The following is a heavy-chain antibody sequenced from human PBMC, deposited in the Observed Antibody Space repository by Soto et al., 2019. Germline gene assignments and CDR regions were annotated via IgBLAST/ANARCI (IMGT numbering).Heavy chain of an antibody. D-gene: IGHD1-7*01. J-gene: IGHJ6*02. V-gene: IGHV2-5*02. Sequence: QITLKESGPTLVKPTQTLTLTCTFSGFSLSTSGVGVGWIRQPPGKALEWLALIYWDDDKRYSPSLKSRLTITKDTSKNQVVLTMTNMDPVDTATYYCAHTTWNYRPLYYYDMDVWGQGTTVTVSS. CDR2: IYWDDDK. CDR1: GFSLSTSGVG. CDR3: AHTTWNYRPLYYYDMDV.